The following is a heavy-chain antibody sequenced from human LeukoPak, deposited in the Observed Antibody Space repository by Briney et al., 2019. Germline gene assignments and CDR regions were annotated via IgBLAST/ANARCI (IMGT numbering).Heavy chain of an antibody. Sequence: PGGSLRLSCVDSGFTFSSYWMAWVRQAPGQGLARVANLKQDGSKKNYVDSVKGRFTISRDNAKNSVFLQMNSLRVKDTAVYYCSRDVAGSLDDWGRGTLVTVSS. CDR1: GFTFSSYW. CDR2: LKQDGSKK. J-gene: IGHJ4*02. CDR3: SRDVAGSLDD. D-gene: IGHD1-26*01. V-gene: IGHV3-7*01.